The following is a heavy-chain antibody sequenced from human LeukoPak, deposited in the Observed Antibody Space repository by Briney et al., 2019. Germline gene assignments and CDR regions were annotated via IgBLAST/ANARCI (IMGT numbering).Heavy chain of an antibody. V-gene: IGHV3-23*01. CDR1: GFTFSDYG. Sequence: TGGSLRLSCAASGFTFSDYGMSWVRQAPGKGLEWVSTISGRGGGSFFADSVKGRFTISRDNSKNTLYLQMNSLRAEDTAVYYCAKQGRDWLRDYYYYMDVWGKGTTVTISS. D-gene: IGHD3-9*01. J-gene: IGHJ6*03. CDR3: AKQGRDWLRDYYYYMDV. CDR2: ISGRGGGS.